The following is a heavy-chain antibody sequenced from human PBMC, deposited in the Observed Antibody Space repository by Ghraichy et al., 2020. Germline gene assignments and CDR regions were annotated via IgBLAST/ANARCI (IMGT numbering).Heavy chain of an antibody. D-gene: IGHD2-21*02. Sequence: GGSLRLSCEASGFPFSVYWMSWVRQAPGKGLEWVANIAKDGRREYYIDSVRGRFSISRDNTKDSLYLQMDSLRAEDTAIYYCARDATAPNFDSWGQGTLVTVS. V-gene: IGHV3-7*03. CDR3: ARDATAPNFDS. J-gene: IGHJ4*02. CDR1: GFPFSVYW. CDR2: IAKDGRRE.